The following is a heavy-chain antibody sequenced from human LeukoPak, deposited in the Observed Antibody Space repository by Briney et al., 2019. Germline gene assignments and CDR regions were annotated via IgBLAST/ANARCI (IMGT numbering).Heavy chain of an antibody. J-gene: IGHJ3*02. V-gene: IGHV3-30*02. Sequence: GGSLRLSCAASGFTFSNFGMHWVRQAPGKGLEWVAFIRYDGSYKYYADSVKGRFTISRDNSKNTLYLQMNSLRAEDTAVYYCAKAIGGSYYSDAFDIWGQGTMVTVSS. CDR2: IRYDGSYK. CDR3: AKAIGGSYYSDAFDI. CDR1: GFTFSNFG. D-gene: IGHD3-10*01.